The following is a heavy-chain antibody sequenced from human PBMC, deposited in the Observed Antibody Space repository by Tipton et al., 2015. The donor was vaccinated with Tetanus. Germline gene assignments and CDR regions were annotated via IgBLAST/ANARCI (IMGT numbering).Heavy chain of an antibody. CDR1: GYTFTGYY. CDR2: INPNSGGT. J-gene: IGHJ4*02. Sequence: QLVQSGAEVKKPGASVKVSCKASGYTFTGYYMHWVRQAPGQGLEWMGRINPNSGGTNYAQKFQGRVTMTRDTSISTAYMELSRLRSGDTAVYYCARETAQCSGGSCIYYFDYWGQGTLVTVSS. CDR3: ARETAQCSGGSCIYYFDY. V-gene: IGHV1-2*06. D-gene: IGHD2-15*01.